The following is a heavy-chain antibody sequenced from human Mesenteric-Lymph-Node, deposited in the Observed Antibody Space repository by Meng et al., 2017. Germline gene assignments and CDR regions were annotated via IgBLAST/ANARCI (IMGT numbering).Heavy chain of an antibody. CDR1: GYTFTGYY. Sequence: ASVKVSCKASGYTFTGYYMHWVRQAPGQGLEWMGRINPNSGGTNYAQKFQGRVTMTRDTSINTAYMEVTRLKSDDTAVYYCARDLQQQLDRDGNAFDIWGQGTMVTVSS. CDR3: ARDLQQQLDRDGNAFDI. V-gene: IGHV1-2*06. D-gene: IGHD6-13*01. J-gene: IGHJ3*02. CDR2: INPNSGGT.